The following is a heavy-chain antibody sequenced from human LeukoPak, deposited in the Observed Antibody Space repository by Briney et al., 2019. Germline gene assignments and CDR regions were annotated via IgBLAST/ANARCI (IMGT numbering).Heavy chain of an antibody. Sequence: ASVKVSCKASGYTFTIYDIHWVRQAPGQGLEWMGWMNPNSGNTGYAQKFQGRVTMTRNTSVSTAYMELSSLRSEDTAVYYCARITKTYYDFWSGEWAFDYWGQGTLVTVSS. CDR2: MNPNSGNT. V-gene: IGHV1-8*01. CDR1: GYTFTIYD. D-gene: IGHD3-3*01. J-gene: IGHJ4*02. CDR3: ARITKTYYDFWSGEWAFDY.